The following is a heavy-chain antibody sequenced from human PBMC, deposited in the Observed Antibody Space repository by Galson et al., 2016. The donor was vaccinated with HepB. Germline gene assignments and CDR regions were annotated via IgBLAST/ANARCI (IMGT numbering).Heavy chain of an antibody. CDR2: ISSSSSHI. CDR3: VRENRCRGLAPFDY. D-gene: IGHD2-8*01. V-gene: IGHV3-21*01. Sequence: SLRLSCAASGFTFSSRSMNWVRQAPGKGLEWVSSISSSSSHIYYVDSVKGRFTISRDNAKDSLYLQMTSLRVEDTAVYYGVRENRCRGLAPFDYWGQGSLVTVSS. J-gene: IGHJ4*02. CDR1: GFTFSSRS.